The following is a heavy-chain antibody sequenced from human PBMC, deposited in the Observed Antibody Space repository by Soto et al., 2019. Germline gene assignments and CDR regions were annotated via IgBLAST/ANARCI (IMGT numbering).Heavy chain of an antibody. Sequence: EVQLLDSGGGLVQPGGSLRLSCATSGFIFSNYVMSWVRQVPGKGLEWVSGISGNGGSTYYADSVKGRFTISRDNSKTTLYLQMDSLRAEDTGVYYCATVTGGYLDWGRGTLVTVST. V-gene: IGHV3-23*01. CDR3: ATVTGGYLD. CDR1: GFIFSNYV. D-gene: IGHD3-22*01. J-gene: IGHJ4*02. CDR2: ISGNGGST.